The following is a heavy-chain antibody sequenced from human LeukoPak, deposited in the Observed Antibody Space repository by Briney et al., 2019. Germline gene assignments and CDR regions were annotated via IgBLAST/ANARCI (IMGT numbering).Heavy chain of an antibody. V-gene: IGHV3-30*02. CDR2: IRYDGSNK. CDR1: GFTFSSYG. CDR3: AKAGYSSSWYPKKFDY. Sequence: PGGSLRLSCAASGFTFSSYGMHWVRQAPGKGLKWVAFIRYDGSNKYYADSVKGRFTISRDNSKNTLYLQMNSLRAEDTAVYYCAKAGYSSSWYPKKFDYWGQGTLVTVSS. D-gene: IGHD6-13*01. J-gene: IGHJ4*02.